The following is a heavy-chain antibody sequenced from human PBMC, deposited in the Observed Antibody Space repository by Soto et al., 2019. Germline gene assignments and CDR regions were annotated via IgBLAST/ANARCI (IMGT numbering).Heavy chain of an antibody. J-gene: IGHJ3*02. CDR1: GISLDTSGVG. CDR2: VYWNDDA. Sequence: RASVNRTQNLTLTWTLSGISLDTSGVGLGLILQTPGKSLEWLALVYWNDDAHYSPSLRSRLTITKDTSKNQAVLTMTNMDPVDTATYYCARGLASLPVFAFDIWGQGTVVTVSS. V-gene: IGHV2-5*01. CDR3: ARGLASLPVFAFDI.